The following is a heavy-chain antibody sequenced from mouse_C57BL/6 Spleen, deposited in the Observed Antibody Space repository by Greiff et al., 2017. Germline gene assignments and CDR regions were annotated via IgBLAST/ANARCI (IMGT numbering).Heavy chain of an antibody. J-gene: IGHJ2*01. CDR1: GFSLTSYG. V-gene: IGHV2-2*01. D-gene: IGHD2-10*02. CDR3: ARAYGNYTYYFDY. CDR2: IWSGGST. Sequence: VQLQQSGPGLVQPSQSLSITCTVSGFSLTSYGVHWVRQSPGKGLEWLGVIWSGGSTDYNAAFISRLSISKDNSKIQVFFKMNSLQADDTAIYYCARAYGNYTYYFDYWGQGTTLTVSS.